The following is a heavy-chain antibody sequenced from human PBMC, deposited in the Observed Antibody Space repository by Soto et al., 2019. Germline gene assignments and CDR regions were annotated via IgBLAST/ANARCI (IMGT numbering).Heavy chain of an antibody. D-gene: IGHD1-26*01. CDR1: GGSISSSSYY. CDR2: IYYSGST. V-gene: IGHV4-39*01. J-gene: IGHJ4*02. CDR3: ARQGGSYSEVYFDY. Sequence: SETLSLTCTVSGGSISSSSYYWGWIRQPPGKGLEWIGSIYYSGSTYYNPSLKSRVTISVDTSKNQFSLKLSSVTAADTAVYYCARQGGSYSEVYFDYWGQGTLVTVSS.